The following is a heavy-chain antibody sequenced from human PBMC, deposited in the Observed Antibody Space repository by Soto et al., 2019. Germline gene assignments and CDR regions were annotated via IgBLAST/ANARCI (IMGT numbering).Heavy chain of an antibody. CDR1: GFTFSDYY. Sequence: GGSLRLSCAASGFTFSDYYMGWVRQAPGKGLEWLSYISSSGSTIYYADSVKGRFTISRDNAKNSLYLQMDSLRADDTAVYYCARDGTPASGDYYFDYWGQGTLVTVSS. V-gene: IGHV3-11*01. J-gene: IGHJ4*02. CDR2: ISSSGSTI. D-gene: IGHD4-17*01. CDR3: ARDGTPASGDYYFDY.